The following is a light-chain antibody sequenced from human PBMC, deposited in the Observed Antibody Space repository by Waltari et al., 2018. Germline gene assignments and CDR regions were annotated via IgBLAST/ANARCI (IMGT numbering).Light chain of an antibody. J-gene: IGKJ1*01. CDR3: LQSYSYPRT. V-gene: IGKV1-6*02. CDR2: ATS. CDR1: QHIGSD. Sequence: AIQMTQSPSSLSASVGDTVTITCRASQHIGSDLGWYQQKPGKAPKLLISATSNLQRWVPSRFSGSGSHTDFTLAITSLQPEDFATYYCLQSYSYPRTFGQGTKVEIK.